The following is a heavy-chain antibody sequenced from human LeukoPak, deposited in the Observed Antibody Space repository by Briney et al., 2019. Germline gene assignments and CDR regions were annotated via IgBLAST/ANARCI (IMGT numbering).Heavy chain of an antibody. J-gene: IGHJ6*02. D-gene: IGHD6-13*01. CDR1: GFTFSSHD. V-gene: IGHV3-33*06. CDR3: AKDMRQYSSRWHRRNHYYYGMDV. Sequence: GGSLRLSCAASGFTFSSHDMHWVRQAPGKGLEWMAVIWYDGSNKYYADSVKGRFTISRDNSKNTLYLQMNSLRAEDTAVYYCAKDMRQYSSRWHRRNHYYYGMDVWGQGTTVTVSS. CDR2: IWYDGSNK.